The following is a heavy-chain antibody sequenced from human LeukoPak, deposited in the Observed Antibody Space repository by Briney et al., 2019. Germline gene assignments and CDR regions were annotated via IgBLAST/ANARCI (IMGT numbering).Heavy chain of an antibody. V-gene: IGHV3-23*01. D-gene: IGHD4-17*01. CDR2: ISGSGGST. J-gene: IGHJ6*03. CDR3: ASGTRSGLRDSVSDYGDYVGDYYYYYMDV. CDR1: GFTFSSYA. Sequence: PGGSLRLSCAASGFTFSSYAMSWVRQAPGKGLEWVSAISGSGGSTYYADSVKGRFTISRDNAKNSLYLQMNSLRAEDTAVYYRASGTRSGLRDSVSDYGDYVGDYYYYYMDVWGKGTTVTVSS.